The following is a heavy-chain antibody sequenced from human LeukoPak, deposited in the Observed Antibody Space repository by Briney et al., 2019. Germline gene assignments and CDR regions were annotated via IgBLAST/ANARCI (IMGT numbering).Heavy chain of an antibody. CDR1: GYTFTNYG. CDR3: ARDLDQYSGRFGGFGHDF. J-gene: IGHJ4*02. D-gene: IGHD1-26*01. CDR2: ISAYNGNT. Sequence: GASVKVSCKASGYTFTNYGINWERQAPGQGLEWMGWISAYNGNTNYAQKLQGRVTMTTDTSTSTAYMELRSLRSDDTAVYYCARDLDQYSGRFGGFGHDFWGQGTLVTVSS. V-gene: IGHV1-18*01.